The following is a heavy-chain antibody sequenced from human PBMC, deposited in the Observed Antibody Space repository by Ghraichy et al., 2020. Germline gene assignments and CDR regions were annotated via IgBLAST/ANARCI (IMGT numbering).Heavy chain of an antibody. V-gene: IGHV4-4*02. D-gene: IGHD3-10*01. J-gene: IGHJ4*02. CDR3: ASLPGPYRGGSY. Sequence: SETLSLTCAVSGGSISSSNWWSWVRQPPGKGLEWIGEIYHSGSTNYNPSLKSRVTISVDKSKNQFSLKLSSVTAADTAVYYCASLPGPYRGGSYWGQGTLVTVSS. CDR2: IYHSGST. CDR1: GGSISSSNW.